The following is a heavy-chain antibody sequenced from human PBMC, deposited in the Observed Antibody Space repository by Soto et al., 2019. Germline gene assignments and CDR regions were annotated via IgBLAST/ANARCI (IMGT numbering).Heavy chain of an antibody. CDR1: GFTFSSYA. D-gene: IGHD2-21*01. CDR2: ISYDGSNK. CDR3: ARFYSRDY. Sequence: GGSLRLSCAASGFTFSSYAIHWVRQAPGKGLEWVAVISYDGSNKYYADSVKGRFTISRDNSKNTPYLQMNSLRAEDTAVYYCARFYSRDYWGQGTLVTVSS. J-gene: IGHJ4*02. V-gene: IGHV3-30-3*01.